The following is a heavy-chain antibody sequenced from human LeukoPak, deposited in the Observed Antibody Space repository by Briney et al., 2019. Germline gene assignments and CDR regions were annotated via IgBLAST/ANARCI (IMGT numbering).Heavy chain of an antibody. CDR3: AKRGYSGSDAFDM. V-gene: IGHV3-21*01. J-gene: IGHJ3*02. Sequence: PGGSLRLSCAAPGFPFSTYSMNWVRQAPGKGLGWVSSISSSSCFIYYADSVKGRFTISRDNAKNSLYLQMNSLRAEDTAVYYCAKRGYSGSDAFDMWGQGTMVTVSS. D-gene: IGHD5-12*01. CDR2: ISSSSCFI. CDR1: GFPFSTYS.